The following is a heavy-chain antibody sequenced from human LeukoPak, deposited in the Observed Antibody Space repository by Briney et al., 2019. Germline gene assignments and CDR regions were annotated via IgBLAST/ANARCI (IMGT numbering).Heavy chain of an antibody. J-gene: IGHJ3*02. CDR2: ISYDGSNK. D-gene: IGHD1-26*01. Sequence: GGSLRLSCAASGFTFSSYWMSWVRQAPGKGLEWVAVISYDGSNKYYADSVKGRFTISRDNSKNTLYLQMNSLRAEDTAVYYCARALGATFAFDIWGQGTMVTVSS. CDR3: ARALGATFAFDI. V-gene: IGHV3-30-3*01. CDR1: GFTFSSYW.